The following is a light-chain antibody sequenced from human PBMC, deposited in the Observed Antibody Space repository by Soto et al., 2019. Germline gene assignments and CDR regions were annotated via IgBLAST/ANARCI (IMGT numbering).Light chain of an antibody. CDR2: GNS. CDR3: QSYDSSLTGSKV. Sequence: QSVLTQPPSVSGAPGHMGTISCTGSSSNIGAGFDVHWYQQLPGTAPKLLIYGNSNRPSGVPDRFSGSRSGTSASLAITGLQAEDEADYYCQSYDSSLTGSKVFGSGTKVTVL. V-gene: IGLV1-40*01. J-gene: IGLJ1*01. CDR1: SSNIGAGFD.